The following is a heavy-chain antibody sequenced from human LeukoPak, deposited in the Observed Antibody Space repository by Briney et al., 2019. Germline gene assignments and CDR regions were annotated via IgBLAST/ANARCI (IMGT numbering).Heavy chain of an antibody. CDR1: GYTFTSYG. D-gene: IGHD3-10*01. J-gene: IGHJ5*02. V-gene: IGHV1-18*01. CDR2: ISAYNGNT. CDR3: ARFTMVRGVITSNNWFDP. Sequence: ASVKVSCKASGYTFTSYGISWVRQAPGQGLEWMGWISAYNGNTNYAQKLQGRVTMTTDTSTSTAYMELRSLRSDDTAVYYCARFTMVRGVITSNNWFDPWGQGTLVTVSS.